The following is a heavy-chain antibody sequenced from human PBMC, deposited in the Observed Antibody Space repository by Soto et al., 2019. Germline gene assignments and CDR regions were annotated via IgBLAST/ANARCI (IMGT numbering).Heavy chain of an antibody. CDR3: AGDGADYYDSSGYWGYFQH. V-gene: IGHV1-18*01. Sequence: QVQLVQSGAEVKKPGASVKVSCKASGYTFTSYGISWVRQAPGQGLEWMGWISAYNGNTNYAQKLQGRVTMTTDTTTSTADMELRRLRYDDTAVYYWAGDGADYYDSSGYWGYFQHWGQGTLVTVSS. CDR2: ISAYNGNT. J-gene: IGHJ1*01. D-gene: IGHD3-22*01. CDR1: GYTFTSYG.